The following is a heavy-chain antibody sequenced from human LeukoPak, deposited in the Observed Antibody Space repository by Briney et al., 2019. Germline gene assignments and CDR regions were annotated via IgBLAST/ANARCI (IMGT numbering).Heavy chain of an antibody. CDR1: GFTFSSYA. V-gene: IGHV3-30*04. J-gene: IGHJ5*02. CDR2: ISYDGSNK. D-gene: IGHD3-10*01. CDR3: ARGGYYGLGNDFRFDP. Sequence: PGGSLRLSCAASGFTFSSYAMHWVRQAPGKGLEWVAVISYDGSNKYYADSVKGRFTISRDNSKNTVYLQMNSLSADDTAVYYCARGGYYGLGNDFRFDPWGQGTLVTVSS.